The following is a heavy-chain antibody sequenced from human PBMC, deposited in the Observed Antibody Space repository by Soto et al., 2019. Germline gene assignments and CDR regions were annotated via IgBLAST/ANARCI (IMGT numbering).Heavy chain of an antibody. D-gene: IGHD5-18*01. CDR3: ARDSGYSYDSQVGMDV. Sequence: GTSVKVSCKDSGDTLSSYASSWVRQAPGQGLEWMGGIIPIFGTANYAQKFQGRVTITADESTSTAYMELSSLRSEDTAVYYCARDSGYSYDSQVGMDVWGQGTTVTVSS. V-gene: IGHV1-69*13. CDR2: IIPIFGTA. J-gene: IGHJ6*02. CDR1: GDTLSSYA.